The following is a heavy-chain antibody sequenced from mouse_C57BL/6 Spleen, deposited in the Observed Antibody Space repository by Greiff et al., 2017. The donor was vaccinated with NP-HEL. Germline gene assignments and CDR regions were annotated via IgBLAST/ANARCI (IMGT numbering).Heavy chain of an antibody. CDR2: IEPETGGN. CDR3: TRYTTVPYAMDD. Sequence: QVQLQQSGAELVRPGPSVSLSCTVSGYSITDYEMRWLKQPPVHGMEWIGAIEPETGGNDYNQKLKGKAILTGDKSYSPAYMELRSTTADDSAVYYGTRYTTVPYAMDDWGQGTSVTVSS. J-gene: IGHJ4*01. CDR1: GYSITDYE. D-gene: IGHD1-1*01. V-gene: IGHV1-15*01.